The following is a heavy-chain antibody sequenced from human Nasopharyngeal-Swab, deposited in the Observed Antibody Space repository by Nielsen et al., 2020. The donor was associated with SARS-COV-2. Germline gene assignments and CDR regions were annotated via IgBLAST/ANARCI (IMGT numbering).Heavy chain of an antibody. J-gene: IGHJ4*02. Sequence: GEALKISWAASGFTFSSYARSWVSQAPGKGLEWVSAISGSGGSTYYADSVKGRFTISRDNSKNTLYLQMNSLRAEDTAVYYCAKDKLRSTVTAPFDYWGQGTLVTVSS. CDR3: AKDKLRSTVTAPFDY. V-gene: IGHV3-23*01. CDR2: ISGSGGST. D-gene: IGHD2-21*02. CDR1: GFTFSSYA.